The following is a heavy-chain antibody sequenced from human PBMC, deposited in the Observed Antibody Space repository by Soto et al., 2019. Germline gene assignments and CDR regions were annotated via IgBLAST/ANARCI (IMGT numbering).Heavy chain of an antibody. D-gene: IGHD6-13*01. Sequence: GGSLRLSCAASGFTFSSYGMHWVRQAPGKGLEWVAVISYDGSNKYYADSVKGRFTISRDNSKNTLYLQMNSLRAEDTAVYYCAKDNTLTAAAGKYYYYGMDVWGQGTTVTVSS. J-gene: IGHJ6*02. CDR1: GFTFSSYG. V-gene: IGHV3-30*18. CDR2: ISYDGSNK. CDR3: AKDNTLTAAAGKYYYYGMDV.